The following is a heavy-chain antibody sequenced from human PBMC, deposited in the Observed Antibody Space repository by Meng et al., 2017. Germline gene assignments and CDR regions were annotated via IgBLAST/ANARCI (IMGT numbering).Heavy chain of an antibody. CDR1: GFTFSDYY. Sequence: QAQLVESGGGLVKPGGSLGLSCAGSGFTFSDYYMSWIRQAPGKGLEWVSYISSSGSTTYYADSVKGRFTISRDNAKNSLYLQMNSLRAEDTAVYYCARDLGIPPDYFDYWGQGTLVTVSS. J-gene: IGHJ4*02. V-gene: IGHV3-11*01. D-gene: IGHD2-21*01. CDR2: ISSSGSTT. CDR3: ARDLGIPPDYFDY.